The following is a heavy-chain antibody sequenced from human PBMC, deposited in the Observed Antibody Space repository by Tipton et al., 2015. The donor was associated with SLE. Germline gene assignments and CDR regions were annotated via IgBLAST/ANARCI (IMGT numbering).Heavy chain of an antibody. CDR3: ASGTSGLFDY. J-gene: IGHJ4*02. CDR2: INHSGST. CDR1: GGSFSGYF. V-gene: IGHV4-34*01. D-gene: IGHD3-10*01. Sequence: TLSLTCAVYGGSFSGYFWSWIRQPPGKGLEWIGEINHSGSTNYNPSLKSRVTISVDTSKNQFSLKLSSVTAADTAVYYCASGTSGLFDYWGQGTLVTVSS.